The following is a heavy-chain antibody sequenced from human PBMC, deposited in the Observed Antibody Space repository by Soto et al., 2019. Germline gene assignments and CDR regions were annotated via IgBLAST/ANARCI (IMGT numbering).Heavy chain of an antibody. Sequence: GGSLRLSCAASGFTFSIYAIHWVRQAPGKGLEWVAVISYDGNNKYYTDSVKGRFTISRDNSKNTVFLQMNSLRAEDTAVYYCAKEFMDWNYYNGVDVWGQGTTVTVSS. D-gene: IGHD1-1*01. J-gene: IGHJ6*02. V-gene: IGHV3-30*18. CDR2: ISYDGNNK. CDR1: GFTFSIYA. CDR3: AKEFMDWNYYNGVDV.